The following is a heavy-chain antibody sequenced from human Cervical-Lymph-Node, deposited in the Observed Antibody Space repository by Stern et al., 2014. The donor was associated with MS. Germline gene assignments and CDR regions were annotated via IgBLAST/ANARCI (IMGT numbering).Heavy chain of an antibody. CDR2: IYASGST. Sequence: VHLVESGPGLVKPSQTLSLTCSVSGGSISSGSYYWNWIRQPAGKGLEWIGRIYASGSTNYSPSLKSRVLISGDTSKNQFSLKLSSVTAADAAMYYCVRETGGYTYGDTDFFDFWGQGTLVTVSS. CDR3: VRETGGYTYGDTDFFDF. CDR1: GGSISSGSYY. J-gene: IGHJ4*02. D-gene: IGHD5-18*01. V-gene: IGHV4-61*02.